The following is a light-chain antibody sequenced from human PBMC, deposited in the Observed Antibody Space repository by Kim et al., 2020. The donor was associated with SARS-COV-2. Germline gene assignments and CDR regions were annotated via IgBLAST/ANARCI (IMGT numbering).Light chain of an antibody. CDR2: AAS. J-gene: IGKJ2*02. Sequence: DHQMTQSPTSLSASVGDTVTITCRTSEDISNYLNWIQQKPGKAPKLLIYAASSLKSGVSPRFSGSGSGTDFSLTLTNLQPEDSATYYCQQCYSAPWTSGQGTKWEI. CDR3: QQCYSAPWT. V-gene: IGKV1-39*01. CDR1: EDISNY.